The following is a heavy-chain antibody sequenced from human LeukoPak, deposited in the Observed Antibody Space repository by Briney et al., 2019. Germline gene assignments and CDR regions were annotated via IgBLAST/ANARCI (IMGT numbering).Heavy chain of an antibody. D-gene: IGHD3-10*01. CDR2: FDPEDGET. J-gene: IGHJ6*02. V-gene: IGHV1-24*01. Sequence: ASVKVSCKVSGYTLTELSMHWVRQAPGKGLEWMGGFDPEDGETIYAQKFQGRVTMTEDTSTDTAYMELSSLRSEDTAVYYCATVPTYYYGLNYYYGMEVWGQGTTVTVSS. CDR1: GYTLTELS. CDR3: ATVPTYYYGLNYYYGMEV.